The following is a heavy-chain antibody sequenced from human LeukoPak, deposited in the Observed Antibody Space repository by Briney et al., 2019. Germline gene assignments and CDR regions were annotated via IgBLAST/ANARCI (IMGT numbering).Heavy chain of an antibody. J-gene: IGHJ4*02. CDR3: AKMRQWFGESENYFHY. CDR1: GFTFSSYA. CDR2: IAGNGIST. Sequence: GGSLRLSCAASGFTFSSYAMSWVRPAPGKGLQWVSGIAGNGISTYFADSAKGRFTISRDNSKNTLYLQMNSLSPEDTAVYYCAKMRQWFGESENYFHYWGQGTLVTVSS. D-gene: IGHD3-10*01. V-gene: IGHV3-23*01.